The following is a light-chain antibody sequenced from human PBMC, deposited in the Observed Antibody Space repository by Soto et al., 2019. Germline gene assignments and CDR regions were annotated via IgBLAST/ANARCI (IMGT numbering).Light chain of an antibody. CDR1: PSVSSN. CDR3: QHYNNLYT. J-gene: IGKJ2*01. Sequence: EIAMTQSPATLSVSPGERATLSCRASPSVSSNLAWYQQKPGQAPRLLIYGASTRATGIPARFSGVGSGTEFTLTVGSLQSEDFAVNCFQHYNNLYTFGQGTKLEIK. CDR2: GAS. V-gene: IGKV3D-15*01.